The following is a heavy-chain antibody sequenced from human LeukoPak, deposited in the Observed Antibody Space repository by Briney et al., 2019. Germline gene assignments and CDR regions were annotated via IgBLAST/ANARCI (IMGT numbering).Heavy chain of an antibody. Sequence: SVKVSCKASGGTFSSYAISWARQAPGQGLEWMGRIIPIFGTANYAQKFQGRVTITTDESTSTAYMELSSLRSEDTAVYYCARDDYSSSSYFDYWGQGTLVTVSS. J-gene: IGHJ4*02. CDR2: IIPIFGTA. CDR3: ARDDYSSSSYFDY. D-gene: IGHD6-6*01. CDR1: GGTFSSYA. V-gene: IGHV1-69*05.